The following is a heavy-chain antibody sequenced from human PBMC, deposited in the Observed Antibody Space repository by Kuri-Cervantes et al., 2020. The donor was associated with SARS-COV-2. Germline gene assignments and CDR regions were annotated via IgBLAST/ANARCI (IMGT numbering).Heavy chain of an antibody. CDR3: ARLGEYYYDSRLDY. CDR1: GGSISSYY. CDR2: IYTSGST. D-gene: IGHD3-22*01. J-gene: IGHJ4*02. Sequence: GSLRLSCTVSGGSISSYYWSWIRQPAGKGLEWIGRIYTSGSTNYNPSLKSRVTMSVDTSKNQFSLKLSSVTAADTAVYYCARLGEYYYDSRLDYWGQGTLVTVSS. V-gene: IGHV4-4*07.